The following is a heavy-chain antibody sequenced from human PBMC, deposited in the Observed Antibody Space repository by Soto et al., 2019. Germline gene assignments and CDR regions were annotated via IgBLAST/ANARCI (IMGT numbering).Heavy chain of an antibody. Sequence: XGTLSLTCAVSGGSIRSRNWWGCVRQPPGKGLEWIGEIYHSGSTNYNPSLKSRVTISVDKSKNQLSLKLSSVTAADTAVYYCARAKSGHLFDYWGQGTLVTVSS. V-gene: IGHV4-4*02. J-gene: IGHJ4*02. CDR3: ARAKSGHLFDY. CDR1: GGSIRSRNW. D-gene: IGHD3-10*01. CDR2: IYHSGST.